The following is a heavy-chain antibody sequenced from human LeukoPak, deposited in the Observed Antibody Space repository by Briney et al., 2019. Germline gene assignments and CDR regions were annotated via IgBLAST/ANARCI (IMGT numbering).Heavy chain of an antibody. V-gene: IGHV4-39*07. CDR1: GGSISSSSYY. CDR2: IYYSGST. D-gene: IGHD3-16*02. Sequence: SETLCLTCTVSGGSISSSSYYWGWIRQPPGKGLEWVGSIYYSGSTYYNPSLKSRVTISVDTSKNQFSLKLSSVTAADTAVYYCARELDVWGSYRSRGAFDIWGQGTMVTVSS. J-gene: IGHJ3*02. CDR3: ARELDVWGSYRSRGAFDI.